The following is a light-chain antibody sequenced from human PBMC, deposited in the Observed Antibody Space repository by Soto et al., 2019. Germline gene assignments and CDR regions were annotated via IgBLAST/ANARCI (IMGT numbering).Light chain of an antibody. CDR2: EVN. CDR3: SSYRSSRTLVV. J-gene: IGLJ2*01. V-gene: IGLV2-14*01. Sequence: QSVLTQPASVSGSPGQSITISCTGTSSDIGDYKYVSWYQQHPGKAPKLIIFEVNNRPSGVSSRFSGSKSDNTASLTISGLQADDEADYYCSSYRSSRTLVVFGGGTKLTVL. CDR1: SSDIGDYKY.